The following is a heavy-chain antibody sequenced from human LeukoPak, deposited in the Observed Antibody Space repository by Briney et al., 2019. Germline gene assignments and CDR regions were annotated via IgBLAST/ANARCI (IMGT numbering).Heavy chain of an antibody. Sequence: GASVKVSCKASGGTFSSYAISWVRQAPGQGLEWMGGIIPIFGTANYAQKFQGRVTITADESTSTAYMELSSLRSEDTAVYYCASVGEHHRGYSYGSQSYYYYGMDVWGQGTTVTVSS. CDR3: ASVGEHHRGYSYGSQSYYYYGMDV. J-gene: IGHJ6*02. D-gene: IGHD5-18*01. CDR1: GGTFSSYA. V-gene: IGHV1-69*01. CDR2: IIPIFGTA.